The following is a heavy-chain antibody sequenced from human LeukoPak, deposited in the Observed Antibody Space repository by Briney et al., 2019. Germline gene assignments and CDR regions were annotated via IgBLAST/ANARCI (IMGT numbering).Heavy chain of an antibody. Sequence: GGSLILSCAVSGFTVSTNYMTWVRQAPGKELEWVSVIYSGGSTYYADSVKGRFTISRDNSKNTLYLEMNSLRGEDTAVYYCARGGVGIAADYWGQGTLVTVSS. D-gene: IGHD6-13*01. CDR3: ARGGVGIAADY. J-gene: IGHJ4*02. CDR1: GFTVSTNY. CDR2: IYSGGST. V-gene: IGHV3-66*01.